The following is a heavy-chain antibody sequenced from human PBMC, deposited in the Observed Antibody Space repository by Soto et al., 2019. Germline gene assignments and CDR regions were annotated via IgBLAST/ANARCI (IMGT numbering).Heavy chain of an antibody. J-gene: IGHJ3*02. CDR2: VIPIFGTA. V-gene: IGHV1-69*12. CDR3: ARVRDGYNKGADAFDI. Sequence: QVQLVQSGAEVKKPGSSVKVSCKASGGTFSSYAISWVRQAPGQGLEWMGGVIPIFGTANYAQKFQGRVTITADDSTSTAYMELSSLRSEDTAVYYCARVRDGYNKGADAFDIWGQGTMVTVSS. D-gene: IGHD5-12*01. CDR1: GGTFSSYA.